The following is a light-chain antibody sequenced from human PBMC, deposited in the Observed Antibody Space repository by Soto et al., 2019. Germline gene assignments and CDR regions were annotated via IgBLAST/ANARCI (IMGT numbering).Light chain of an antibody. J-gene: IGKJ4*01. CDR2: DAS. Sequence: DIQMTQSPSYLYASVRDRATITCQASQDISNYLNWYQQKPGKAPKLLIYDASNLETGVPSRFSGSGSGTDFTFTISSLQPEDIATYYCQQYDNLPLTFGGGTKVDIK. CDR1: QDISNY. V-gene: IGKV1-33*01. CDR3: QQYDNLPLT.